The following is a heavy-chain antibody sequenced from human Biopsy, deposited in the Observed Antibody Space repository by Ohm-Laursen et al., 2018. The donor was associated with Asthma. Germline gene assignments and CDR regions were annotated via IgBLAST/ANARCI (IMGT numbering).Heavy chain of an antibody. Sequence: VASVKVSCKPLGGTFNTYVIGWVRQAPGQGLEWMGGINPVFGTTTYPQKFQDRVTITADDSTSTVYMELSSLRSEDTAAYYCARKAGSCISRTCYSLDFWGQGTLVTVSS. CDR2: INPVFGTT. J-gene: IGHJ4*02. V-gene: IGHV1-69*13. CDR3: ARKAGSCISRTCYSLDF. CDR1: GGTFNTYV. D-gene: IGHD2-2*01.